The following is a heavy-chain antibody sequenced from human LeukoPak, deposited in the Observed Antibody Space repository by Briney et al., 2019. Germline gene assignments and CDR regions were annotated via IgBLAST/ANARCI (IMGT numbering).Heavy chain of an antibody. CDR2: IKSKTDGGTT. V-gene: IGHV3-15*01. CDR1: GFTFSNGW. CDR3: AKVASHWAAAGKGYFDY. D-gene: IGHD6-13*01. J-gene: IGHJ4*02. Sequence: PRGSLRLSCAASGFTFSNGWMSWVRQAPGKGLEWVGRIKSKTDGGTTDYAAPVKGRFTISRDDSKNTLYLQMNSLRAEDTAVYYCAKVASHWAAAGKGYFDYWGQGTLVTVSS.